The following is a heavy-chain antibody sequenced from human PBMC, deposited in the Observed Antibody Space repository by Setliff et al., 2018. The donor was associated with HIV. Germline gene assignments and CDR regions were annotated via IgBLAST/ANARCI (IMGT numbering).Heavy chain of an antibody. V-gene: IGHV1-69*13. J-gene: IGHJ4*02. Sequence: SVKVSCKASGGTFSSYVISWVRQAPGQGLEWMGGIIPIIATTNYAQKFQDRVTITADEFTNTAYMEVSSLRSEDTAVYYCARNGPHGSGWYNYFDFWGQGTLVTVSS. CDR3: ARNGPHGSGWYNYFDF. D-gene: IGHD6-19*01. CDR2: IIPIIATT. CDR1: GGTFSSYV.